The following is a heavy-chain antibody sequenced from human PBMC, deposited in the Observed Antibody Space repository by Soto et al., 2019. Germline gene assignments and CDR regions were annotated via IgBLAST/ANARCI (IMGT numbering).Heavy chain of an antibody. Sequence: QVQLQESGPGLVKPSGTLSLTCAVSGDSITNNNWWSWVRQAPGKGLEWIGEIYHSGATTYNPSPKSRAHLTVEPSNNPLSLKLTSVTAADTAVYFCARDLGTGTDYWGQGTLVTVAS. CDR3: ARDLGTGTDY. J-gene: IGHJ4*02. CDR2: IYHSGAT. D-gene: IGHD1-1*01. CDR1: GDSITNNNW. V-gene: IGHV4-4*02.